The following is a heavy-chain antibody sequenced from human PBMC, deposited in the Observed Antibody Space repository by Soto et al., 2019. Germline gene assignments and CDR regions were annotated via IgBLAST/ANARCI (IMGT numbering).Heavy chain of an antibody. V-gene: IGHV1-18*01. CDR1: GYTFTSYH. Sequence: ASVKVSFKASGYTFTSYHITWVRQAPGQGLEWMGWISAYNGNTNYAQNFQGRVSMTTDSSTTTAYMELRNLRSDDTAVYYGARRTSSAWYFCDYWGLGTLVTVSS. D-gene: IGHD6-19*01. CDR3: ARRTSSAWYFCDY. J-gene: IGHJ4*02. CDR2: ISAYNGNT.